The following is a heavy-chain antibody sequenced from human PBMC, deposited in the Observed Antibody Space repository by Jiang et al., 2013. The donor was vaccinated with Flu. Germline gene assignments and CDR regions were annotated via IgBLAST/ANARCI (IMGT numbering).Heavy chain of an antibody. CDR1: GFTFSDYY. V-gene: IGHV3-11*06. CDR3: ARGSSPTPDY. Sequence: ASGFTFSDYYMSWIRQAPGKGLEWVSYISSSSSYTNYADSVKGRFTISRDNAKNSLYLQMNSLRAEDTAVYYCARGSSPTPDYWGQGTLVTVSS. CDR2: ISSSSSYT. J-gene: IGHJ4*02.